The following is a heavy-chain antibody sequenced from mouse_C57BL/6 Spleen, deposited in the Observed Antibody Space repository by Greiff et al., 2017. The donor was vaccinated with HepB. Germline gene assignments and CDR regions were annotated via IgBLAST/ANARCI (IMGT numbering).Heavy chain of an antibody. CDR3: AREDGYYWYFDV. D-gene: IGHD2-3*01. CDR1: GYTFTDYY. Sequence: VQLVESGAELVRPGASVKLSCKASGYTFTDYYINWVKQRPGQGLEWIARIYPGSGNTYYNEKFKGKATLTAEKSSSTAYMQLSSLTSEDSAVYFCAREDGYYWYFDVWGTGTTVTVSS. V-gene: IGHV1-76*01. J-gene: IGHJ1*03. CDR2: IYPGSGNT.